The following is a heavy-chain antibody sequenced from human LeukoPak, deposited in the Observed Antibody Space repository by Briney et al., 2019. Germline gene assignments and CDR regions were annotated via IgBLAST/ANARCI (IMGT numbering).Heavy chain of an antibody. J-gene: IGHJ6*03. D-gene: IGHD3-22*01. CDR2: IIPIFGTA. Sequence: SVKVSCKASGGTFSSYAISWVRQAPGQGLEWMGGIIPIFGTANYAQKFQGRVTITADESTSTAYMELSSLRSEDTAVYYCASLRYDSSGYYPYYYYYYMDVWGKGTTVTISS. V-gene: IGHV1-69*13. CDR3: ASLRYDSSGYYPYYYYYYMDV. CDR1: GGTFSSYA.